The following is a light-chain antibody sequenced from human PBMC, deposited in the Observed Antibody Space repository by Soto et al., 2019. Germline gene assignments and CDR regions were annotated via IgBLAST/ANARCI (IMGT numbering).Light chain of an antibody. CDR1: QSVSSY. Sequence: EIVLTQSPVTLSLSPGERATLSCRASQSVSSYLAWYQQKPGQAPRLLIYDASNRATGIPARFSGSGSGTDFTLTISSLEPEDFAVYYCQQLTNWPWTFGQGTKVEIK. CDR3: QQLTNWPWT. CDR2: DAS. V-gene: IGKV3-11*01. J-gene: IGKJ1*01.